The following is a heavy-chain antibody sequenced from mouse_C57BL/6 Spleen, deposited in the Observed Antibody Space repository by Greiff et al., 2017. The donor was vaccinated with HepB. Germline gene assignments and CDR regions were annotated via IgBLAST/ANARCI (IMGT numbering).Heavy chain of an antibody. J-gene: IGHJ3*01. Sequence: QVHVKQPGAELVMPGASVKLSCKASGYTFTSYWMHWVKQRPGQGLEWIGEIDPSDSYTNYNQKFKGKSTLTVDKSSSTAYMQLSSLTSEDSAVYYCARGDGSRFAYWGQGTLVTVSA. CDR3: ARGDGSRFAY. D-gene: IGHD1-1*01. CDR2: IDPSDSYT. CDR1: GYTFTSYW. V-gene: IGHV1-69*01.